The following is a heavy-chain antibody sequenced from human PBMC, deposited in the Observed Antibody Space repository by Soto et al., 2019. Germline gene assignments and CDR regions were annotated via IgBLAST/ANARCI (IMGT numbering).Heavy chain of an antibody. Sequence: TGGSLRLSCPASGFPFGDYAMSWFRQAPGKGLEWVGFIRSKAYGGTTEYAASVKGRFTISRDDSKSIAYLQMNSLKTEDTAVYYCTRGCTNGVCHLTKRALYYYYGMDVWGQGTTVTVSS. CDR3: TRGCTNGVCHLTKRALYYYYGMDV. CDR1: GFPFGDYA. J-gene: IGHJ6*02. V-gene: IGHV3-49*03. D-gene: IGHD2-8*01. CDR2: IRSKAYGGTT.